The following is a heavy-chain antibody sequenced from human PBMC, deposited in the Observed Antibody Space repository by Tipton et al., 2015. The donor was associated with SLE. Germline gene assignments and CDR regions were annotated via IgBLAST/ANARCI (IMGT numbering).Heavy chain of an antibody. J-gene: IGHJ4*02. CDR1: GASMSSHY. CDR3: VRSYQGMD. D-gene: IGHD2-2*01. Sequence: TLSLTCTVSGASMSSHYWGWIRQPPGKGLVWIGYIHYSGSTDYNPSLKSRVSISADTSKSQFSLKLNSVTAADTAVYYCVRSYQGMDWGQGTLVTVSS. V-gene: IGHV4-59*11. CDR2: IHYSGST.